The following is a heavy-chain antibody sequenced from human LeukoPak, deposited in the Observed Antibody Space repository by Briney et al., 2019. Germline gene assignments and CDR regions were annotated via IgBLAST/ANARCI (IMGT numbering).Heavy chain of an antibody. D-gene: IGHD3-10*01. V-gene: IGHV1-2*02. CDR2: ISPGSGGT. CDR1: GYTFTDYY. J-gene: IGHJ4*02. Sequence: ASVKVSCKSSGYTFTDYYLHWVRQAPGQGLEWMGWISPGSGGTNYPQTFQGRVTMTRDTSINTAYMELSRLRSDDTAVYYCVREYYRYDYWGQGTLVTVSS. CDR3: VREYYRYDY.